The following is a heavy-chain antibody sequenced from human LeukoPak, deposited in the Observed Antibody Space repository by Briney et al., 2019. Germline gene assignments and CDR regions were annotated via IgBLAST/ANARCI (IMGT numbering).Heavy chain of an antibody. Sequence: GGSLRLSCAASGFTFSDAWMSWVRQAPGKGLEWVGRIKDKGGGETTDYAAPMKGRFSTSRDDSKNTLYLQMKSLNTEDTAVYYCTREIFDSLYFDSWGQGTLVAVSS. CDR3: TREIFDSLYFDS. J-gene: IGHJ4*02. D-gene: IGHD2-21*01. CDR1: GFTFSDAW. V-gene: IGHV3-15*01. CDR2: IKDKGGGETT.